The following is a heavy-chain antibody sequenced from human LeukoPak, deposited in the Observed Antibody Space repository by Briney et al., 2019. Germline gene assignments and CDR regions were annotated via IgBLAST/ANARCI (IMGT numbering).Heavy chain of an antibody. D-gene: IGHD2-21*01. V-gene: IGHV3-74*01. CDR1: GFSFSNYW. J-gene: IGHJ5*02. CDR3: ARVGVEFYNWFDP. Sequence: GGSLRLSCAASGFSFSNYWMHWVRHAPGKGLVWVSRINSDGSSTTYADSVKCRFTISRDNAKNTLYLQMNSLRAEDTAVYYCARVGVEFYNWFDPWGQGTLVTVSS. CDR2: INSDGSST.